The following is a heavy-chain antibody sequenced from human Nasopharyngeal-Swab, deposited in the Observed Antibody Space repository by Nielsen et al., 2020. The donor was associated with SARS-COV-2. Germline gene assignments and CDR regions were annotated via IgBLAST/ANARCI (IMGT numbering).Heavy chain of an antibody. D-gene: IGHD3-3*01. Sequence: SLITSCASSGFTFNNYNFNWVRDAPGNGLEWVSSISSTSSYIYYADSVKGRFTIYSNNAKNSLYLQMNSLRAEDTAVYYCARDGLDYDFWSAYFMDVWGQGTTVTVSS. CDR2: ISSTSSYI. CDR1: GFTFNNYN. J-gene: IGHJ6*02. CDR3: ARDGLDYDFWSAYFMDV. V-gene: IGHV3-21*01.